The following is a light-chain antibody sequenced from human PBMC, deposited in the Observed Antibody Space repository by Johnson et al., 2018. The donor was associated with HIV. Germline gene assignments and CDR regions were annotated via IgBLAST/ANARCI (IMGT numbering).Light chain of an antibody. CDR2: DNN. Sequence: QSALTQPPSVSAAPGQKVTISCSGSSSNIGNNYVSWYQQLPGTAPKLLIYDNNKRPSGIPDRFSGSKSGTSATLDITGLQTGDEADYYCGTWDSSLSVYVFATGTKVTFL. CDR3: GTWDSSLSVYV. J-gene: IGLJ1*01. CDR1: SSNIGNNY. V-gene: IGLV1-51*01.